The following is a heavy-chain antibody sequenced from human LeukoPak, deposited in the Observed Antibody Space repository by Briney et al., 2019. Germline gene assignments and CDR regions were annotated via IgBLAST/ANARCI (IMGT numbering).Heavy chain of an antibody. CDR1: GGSFSGYY. Sequence: SETLSLTCAVYGGSFSGYYWSWIRQPPGRGLEWIGEINHSGSTNYNPSLKSRVTISVDTSKNQFSLKLSSVTAADTAVYYCARGPGWFDPWGQGTLVTVSS. CDR2: INHSGST. V-gene: IGHV4-34*01. CDR3: ARGPGWFDP. J-gene: IGHJ5*02.